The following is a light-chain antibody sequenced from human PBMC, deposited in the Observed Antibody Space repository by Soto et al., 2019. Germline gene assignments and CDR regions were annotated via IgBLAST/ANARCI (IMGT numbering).Light chain of an antibody. V-gene: IGLV1-44*01. CDR3: AAWDDSLNVLYL. Sequence: QSVLTQPPSASGTPGQRVTISCSGSSSNIGSNTVNWYQQLPGTAPKLLIYSNNQRPSGVPDRFSGSKSGTSASLAISGLQSEDEADYYCAAWDDSLNVLYLFGTGTKFTVL. CDR1: SSNIGSNT. CDR2: SNN. J-gene: IGLJ1*01.